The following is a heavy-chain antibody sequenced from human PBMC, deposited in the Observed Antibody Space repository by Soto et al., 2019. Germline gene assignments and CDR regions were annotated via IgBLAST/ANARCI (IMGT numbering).Heavy chain of an antibody. CDR3: ARVLFGRGNWFDP. CDR1: GGSISSYY. J-gene: IGHJ5*02. Sequence: SETLSLTCTFSGGSISSYYWSWIRQPPGKGLEWIGYIYYSGSTNYNPSLKSRVTISVDTSKNQFSLKLSSVTAADTAVYYCARVLFGRGNWFDPWGQGTLVTVSS. D-gene: IGHD3-3*01. V-gene: IGHV4-59*01. CDR2: IYYSGST.